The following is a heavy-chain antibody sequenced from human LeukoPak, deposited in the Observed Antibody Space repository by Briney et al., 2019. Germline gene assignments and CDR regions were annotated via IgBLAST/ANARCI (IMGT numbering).Heavy chain of an antibody. J-gene: IGHJ4*02. V-gene: IGHV3-30*04. CDR3: ARDRPSVFDY. CDR2: ISSDGNNK. CDR1: GFTFSNYA. Sequence: GGSLRLSCAASGFTFSNYAMHWVRQAPGKGLEWVALISSDGNNKYYSDSVKGRFTISRDNAKNSLYLQMNSLRAEDTAVYYCARDRPSVFDYWGQGTLVTVSS.